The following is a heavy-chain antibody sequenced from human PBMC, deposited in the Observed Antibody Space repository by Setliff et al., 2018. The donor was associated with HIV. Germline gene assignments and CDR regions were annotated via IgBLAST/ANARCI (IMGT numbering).Heavy chain of an antibody. J-gene: IGHJ6*03. V-gene: IGHV4-34*01. CDR1: GGSLSDYS. D-gene: IGHD2-8*02. CDR2: MNHSGRT. Sequence: PSETLSLTCAVYGGSLSDYSWSWIRQPPGKGLEWIWEMNHSGRTNFRPSLRSRVTMSRDTSKNQFSLKLSSVTAADTAVYYCARATATYWYSIPRDYIYHMDVWGEGTTVTVSS. CDR3: ARATATYWYSIPRDYIYHMDV.